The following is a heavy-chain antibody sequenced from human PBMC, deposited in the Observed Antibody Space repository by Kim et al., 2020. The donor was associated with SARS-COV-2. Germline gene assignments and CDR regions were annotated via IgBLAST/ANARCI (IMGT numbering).Heavy chain of an antibody. CDR3: ARDQNTYCSSTSCYKYYYYGMDV. Sequence: ASVKVSCKASGYTFTSYGISWVRQAPGQGLEWMGWISAYNGNTNYAQKLQGRVTMTTDTSTSTAYMELRSLRSDDTAVYYCARDQNTYCSSTSCYKYYYYGMDVWGQGTTVTVSS. CDR2: ISAYNGNT. CDR1: GYTFTSYG. J-gene: IGHJ6*02. V-gene: IGHV1-18*04. D-gene: IGHD2-2*02.